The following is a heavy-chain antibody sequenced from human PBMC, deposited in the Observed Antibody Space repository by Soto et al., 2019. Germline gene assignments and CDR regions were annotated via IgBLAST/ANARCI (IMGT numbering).Heavy chain of an antibody. CDR3: ARVSYYDILTGYLDY. J-gene: IGHJ4*02. D-gene: IGHD3-9*01. CDR1: GFTVSSNY. Sequence: EVQLVETGGGLIQPGGSLRLSCAASGFTVSSNYMSWVRQAPGKGLEWVSVIYSGGSTYYADSVKGRFTISRDNSKNTLYLQMNSLRAEDTAVYYCARVSYYDILTGYLDYWGQGPLFTVSS. CDR2: IYSGGST. V-gene: IGHV3-53*02.